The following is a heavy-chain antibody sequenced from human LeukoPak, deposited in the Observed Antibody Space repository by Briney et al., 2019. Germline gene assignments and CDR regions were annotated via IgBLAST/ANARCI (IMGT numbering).Heavy chain of an antibody. Sequence: SVKVSCKASGGTFSSYAISWVRQAPGQGLEWMGGIIPIFGTASYAQKFQGRVTITTDESTSTAYMELSSLRSEDTAVYYCAKCRLGYYYMDVWGKGTTVTVSS. CDR3: AKCRLGYYYMDV. D-gene: IGHD2-2*01. J-gene: IGHJ6*03. V-gene: IGHV1-69*05. CDR1: GGTFSSYA. CDR2: IIPIFGTA.